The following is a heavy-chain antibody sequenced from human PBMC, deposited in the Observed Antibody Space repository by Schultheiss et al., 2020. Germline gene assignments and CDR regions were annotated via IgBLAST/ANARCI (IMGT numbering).Heavy chain of an antibody. Sequence: GGSLRLSCAASGFTFDDYAMHWVRQAPGKGLEWVSGISWNSGSIGYADSVKGRFTISRDNAKNSLYLQMNSLRAEDTALYYCAKGVRDSSGYYYFDYWGQGTLVTVYS. J-gene: IGHJ4*02. CDR1: GFTFDDYA. CDR3: AKGVRDSSGYYYFDY. CDR2: ISWNSGSI. D-gene: IGHD3-22*01. V-gene: IGHV3-9*01.